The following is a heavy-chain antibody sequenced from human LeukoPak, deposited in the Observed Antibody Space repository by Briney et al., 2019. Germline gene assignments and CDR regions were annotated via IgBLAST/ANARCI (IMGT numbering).Heavy chain of an antibody. CDR2: ITGSGGST. CDR3: AKDKGDFWSGHHY. D-gene: IGHD3-3*01. Sequence: GGSLRLSCAASGFSFNNAWMSWVRQAPGKGLEWVSSITGSGGSTYYADSVKGRFTISRDNSKNTLYLQMSSLRAEDTAVYYCAKDKGDFWSGHHYWGQGTLVTVSS. V-gene: IGHV3-23*01. J-gene: IGHJ4*02. CDR1: GFSFNNAW.